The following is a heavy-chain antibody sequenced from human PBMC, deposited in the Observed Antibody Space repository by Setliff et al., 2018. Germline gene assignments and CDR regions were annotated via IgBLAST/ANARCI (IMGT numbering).Heavy chain of an antibody. D-gene: IGHD1-26*01. Sequence: PSETLSLTCTVSGESIRSNNWWNWVRQPPGKGLEWIGDIYQSGTTNYNPSLKSRVTISIDKSNNQFSLKLTSVTAADTAVYYCAKGGGRYHSASWGQGTLVTVSS. V-gene: IGHV4-4*02. CDR3: AKGGGRYHSAS. CDR2: IYQSGTT. CDR1: GESIRSNNW. J-gene: IGHJ4*02.